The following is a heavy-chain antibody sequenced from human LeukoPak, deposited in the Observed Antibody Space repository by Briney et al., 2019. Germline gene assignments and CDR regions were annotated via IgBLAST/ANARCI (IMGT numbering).Heavy chain of an antibody. CDR1: GFTFSSYA. Sequence: SGGSLRLSCAASGFTFSSYAMSWVRQAPGKGLEWVSAISGSGGSTYYADSVKGRFTISRDNSKNTLYLQMNSLKTEDTAVYYCTTGLRAADTNWGLGTLVTVSS. D-gene: IGHD6-13*01. CDR2: ISGSGGST. V-gene: IGHV3-23*01. CDR3: TTGLRAADTN. J-gene: IGHJ4*02.